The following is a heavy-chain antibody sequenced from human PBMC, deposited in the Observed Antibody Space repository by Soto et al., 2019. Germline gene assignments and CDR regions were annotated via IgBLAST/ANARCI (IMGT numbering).Heavy chain of an antibody. CDR3: ARRLAAAGEYYYYGMDV. CDR2: IYYSGST. D-gene: IGHD6-13*01. J-gene: IGHJ6*02. CDR1: GGSVSSSSYY. V-gene: IGHV4-39*01. Sequence: SETLSLTCTVSGGSVSSSSYYWGWIRQPPGKGLEWIGSIYYSGSTYYNPSLKSRVTISVDTSKNQFSLKLSSVTAADTAVYYCARRLAAAGEYYYYGMDVWGQGTTVTVSS.